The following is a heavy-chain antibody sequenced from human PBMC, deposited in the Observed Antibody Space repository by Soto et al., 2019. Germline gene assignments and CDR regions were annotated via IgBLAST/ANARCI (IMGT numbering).Heavy chain of an antibody. V-gene: IGHV3-30*18. CDR3: AKESLRDLVVVPPHT. CDR1: GFTFNSYG. CDR2: ISYDGSNK. J-gene: IGHJ5*02. Sequence: QVQLVESGGGVVQPGRSLRLSCAASGFTFNSYGMHWVRQAPGKGLEWVAVISYDGSNKYYADSVKGRFTISRDNSKNTLDLQMNSLRPEDTAVYYCAKESLRDLVVVPPHTWGQGTLVTVSS. D-gene: IGHD2-2*01.